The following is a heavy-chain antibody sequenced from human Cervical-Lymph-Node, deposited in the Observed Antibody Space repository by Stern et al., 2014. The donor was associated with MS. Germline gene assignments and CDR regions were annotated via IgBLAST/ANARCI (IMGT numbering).Heavy chain of an antibody. CDR1: GFTFNNHA. J-gene: IGHJ6*02. Sequence: EVQLVESGGGLVKPGGSLRLSCAASGFTFNNHAMIWVRQAPGKGLDWVSSIRTRSTNLYYADSVRGRFTISRDNAQSSLYLQMNSLTIEDTAVYYCARINSKILYGMDVWGPGTTVTVSS. CDR3: ARINSKILYGMDV. CDR2: IRTRSTNL. V-gene: IGHV3-21*06.